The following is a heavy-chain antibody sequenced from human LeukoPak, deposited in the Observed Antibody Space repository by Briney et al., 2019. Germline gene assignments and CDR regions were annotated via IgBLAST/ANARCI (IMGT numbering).Heavy chain of an antibody. D-gene: IGHD4-17*01. V-gene: IGHV3-21*01. CDR3: AKGPIGFDDYGDQI. CDR1: GFTFCSYS. Sequence: GGFLRLSCAASGFTFCSYSMNWVRQAPGKGLEWVSSISSSSYIYYADSVKGRFTISRDNAKSSLYLQMNSLRAEDTAVYYCAKGPIGFDDYGDQIWGQGTMVTVSS. CDR2: ISSSSYI. J-gene: IGHJ3*02.